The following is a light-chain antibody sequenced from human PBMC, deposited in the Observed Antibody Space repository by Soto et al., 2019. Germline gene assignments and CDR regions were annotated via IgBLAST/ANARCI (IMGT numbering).Light chain of an antibody. CDR1: QTVSNNY. Sequence: EVVLTQSPVTLSLSPRERATLSCRASQTVSNNYLAWYQQKPGQAPRLLIFGSSDRATGIPDRFSGSGSGTDFTLTISRLEPEDFAVYYCQEYGSSRPYTFGQGTKLEIK. V-gene: IGKV3-20*01. CDR3: QEYGSSRPYT. J-gene: IGKJ2*01. CDR2: GSS.